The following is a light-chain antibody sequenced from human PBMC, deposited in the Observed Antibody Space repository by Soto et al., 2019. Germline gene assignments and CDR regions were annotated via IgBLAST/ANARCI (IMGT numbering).Light chain of an antibody. CDR3: QQYNTYPYT. CDR1: QSISSW. Sequence: DTPMTQSPSTLSASVGDRVTITCRASQSISSWLAWYQQKPGKAPKLLIYDASNLESGVPSRFSGSGSGTEFTLTISSLQPDDFATYYCQQYNTYPYTFGQGTKLEIK. CDR2: DAS. J-gene: IGKJ2*01. V-gene: IGKV1-5*01.